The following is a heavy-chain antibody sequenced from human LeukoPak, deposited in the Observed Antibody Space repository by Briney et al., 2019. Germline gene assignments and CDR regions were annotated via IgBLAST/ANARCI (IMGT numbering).Heavy chain of an antibody. CDR3: ANPTSRYYYYGMAV. J-gene: IGHJ6*02. Sequence: GSSVKVSCKASGGTFSSYAISWVRQAPGQGLEWMGGIIPIFGTANYAQKFQGRVTITADESTSTAYMELSSLRSEDKAGYYCANPTSRYYYYGMAVWSQGTTVTASS. CDR2: IIPIFGTA. V-gene: IGHV1-69*01. CDR1: GGTFSSYA.